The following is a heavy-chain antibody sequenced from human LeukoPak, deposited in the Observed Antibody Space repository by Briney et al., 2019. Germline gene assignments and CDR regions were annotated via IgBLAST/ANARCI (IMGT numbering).Heavy chain of an antibody. J-gene: IGHJ4*02. Sequence: PGGSLRLSCAASGFTFDDYAMHWVRQAPGKGLEWVSGISWNSGSIGYADSVKGRFTISRDNAKNSLYLQMNSLRAEDTALYYCAKDIGGLELPPYFDYWGQGTLVTVSS. D-gene: IGHD1-26*01. CDR1: GFTFDDYA. CDR2: ISWNSGSI. CDR3: AKDIGGLELPPYFDY. V-gene: IGHV3-9*01.